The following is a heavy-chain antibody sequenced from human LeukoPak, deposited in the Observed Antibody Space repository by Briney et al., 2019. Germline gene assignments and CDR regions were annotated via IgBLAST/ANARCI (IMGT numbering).Heavy chain of an antibody. D-gene: IGHD5-12*01. J-gene: IGHJ4*02. CDR2: INHSGST. V-gene: IGHV4-34*01. Sequence: SETLSLTCAVYGGSFSGYYWSWIRQPPGKGLEWIGEINHSGSTNYNPSLKSRVTISVDTSKNQFSPKLSSVTAADTAVYYCARAHVDIVATIGSKNYFDYWGQGTLVTVSS. CDR3: ARAHVDIVATIGSKNYFDY. CDR1: GGSFSGYY.